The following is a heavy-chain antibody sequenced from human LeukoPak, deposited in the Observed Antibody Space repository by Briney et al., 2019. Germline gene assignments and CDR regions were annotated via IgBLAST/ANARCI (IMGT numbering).Heavy chain of an antibody. J-gene: IGHJ3*02. CDR3: APRRGEI. Sequence: GGSLRLSCAASGFPFNAYWMTWVRQAPGKGLEWVSAISGSGGSTYYADSVKGRFTISRDNSKNTLYLQMNSLRAEDTAVYYCAPRRGEIWGQGTMVTVSS. CDR1: GFPFNAYW. V-gene: IGHV3-23*01. CDR2: ISGSGGST.